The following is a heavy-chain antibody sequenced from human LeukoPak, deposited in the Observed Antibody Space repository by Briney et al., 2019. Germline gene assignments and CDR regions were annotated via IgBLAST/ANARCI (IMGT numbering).Heavy chain of an antibody. CDR3: ARDLPRGSYYERNFDY. D-gene: IGHD1-26*01. CDR2: INPSGGST. CDR1: GYTFTSYY. J-gene: IGHJ4*02. Sequence: GASVKASCKASGYTFTSYYMHWVRQAPGQGLEWMGIINPSGGSTSYAQKFQGRVTMTRDTSTSTVYMELSSLRSEDTAVYYCARDLPRGSYYERNFDYWGQGTLVTVSS. V-gene: IGHV1-46*01.